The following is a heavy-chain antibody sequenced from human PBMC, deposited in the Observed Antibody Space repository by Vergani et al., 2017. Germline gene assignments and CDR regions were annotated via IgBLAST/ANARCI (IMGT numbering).Heavy chain of an antibody. CDR3: TRWIYDILTGYLYYFDY. CDR2: IRSKAYGGTT. J-gene: IGHJ4*02. CDR1: GFTFGDYA. V-gene: IGHV3-49*03. Sequence: EVQLVESGGGLIQPGGSLRLSCTASGFTFGDYAMSWFRQAPGKGLEWVGFIRSKAYGGTTEYAASVKGRFTISRDDSKSIAYLQMNSLKTEDTAVYYCTRWIYDILTGYLYYFDYWGQGTLVTVSS. D-gene: IGHD3-9*01.